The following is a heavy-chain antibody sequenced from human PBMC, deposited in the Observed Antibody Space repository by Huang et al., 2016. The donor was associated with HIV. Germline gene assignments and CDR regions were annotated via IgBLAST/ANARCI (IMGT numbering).Heavy chain of an antibody. J-gene: IGHJ4*02. Sequence: QLQLQESGPGLVKPSETLSLTCTVSGGSISTSGYYWGWIRQPPVKGLEWIGSLYYSGSTSYNPSLKSRVTISVDTSKSQFSLKLSSVTAADTAVYYCARQDTSGWYADPYYFDYWGQGTLVTVSS. D-gene: IGHD6-19*01. CDR3: ARQDTSGWYADPYYFDY. V-gene: IGHV4-39*01. CDR1: GGSISTSGYY. CDR2: LYYSGST.